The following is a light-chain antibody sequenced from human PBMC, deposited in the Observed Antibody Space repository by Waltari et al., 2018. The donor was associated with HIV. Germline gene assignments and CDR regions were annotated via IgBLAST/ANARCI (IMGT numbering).Light chain of an antibody. J-gene: IGLJ2*01. V-gene: IGLV4-60*03. Sequence: QPVLTQSSSASASLESSVKLTCTLSSWHSSYIIAWHQQQPGKAPRYLMKVEGGGSFNKGSGVPDRFSGSSSGADRYLTISNLQSEDEADYYCETGDSDIRVFGGGTKLTVL. CDR1: SWHSSYI. CDR2: VEGGGSF. CDR3: ETGDSDIRV.